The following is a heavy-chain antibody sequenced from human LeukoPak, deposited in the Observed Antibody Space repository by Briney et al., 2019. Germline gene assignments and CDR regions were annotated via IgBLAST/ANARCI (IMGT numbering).Heavy chain of an antibody. D-gene: IGHD2-21*02. CDR2: MFHSGSL. CDR1: DYSISSDDY. V-gene: IGHV4-38-2*02. Sequence: PSETLSLTCTVSDYSISSDDYWGWIRQPPGKGLEWIGSMFHSGSLYYNTSLKSRVTISLDTSNNQFSLKLSSVTAADTAVYYCARDCGGDCSGAFDIWGQGTMVTVSS. CDR3: ARDCGGDCSGAFDI. J-gene: IGHJ3*02.